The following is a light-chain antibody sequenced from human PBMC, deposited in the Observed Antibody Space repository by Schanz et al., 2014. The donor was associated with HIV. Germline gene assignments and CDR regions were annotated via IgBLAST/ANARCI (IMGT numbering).Light chain of an antibody. Sequence: EIVLTQSPATLSLSPGERATLSCRASQTVTSDFLAWYQQTPGQAPRLLIYDASNRATGIPARFSGSGSGTDFTLTINRLEPEDFAVYYCQQYNDWPWTFGRGTKVDI. CDR2: DAS. CDR1: QTVTSDF. CDR3: QQYNDWPWT. J-gene: IGKJ1*01. V-gene: IGKV3D-20*02.